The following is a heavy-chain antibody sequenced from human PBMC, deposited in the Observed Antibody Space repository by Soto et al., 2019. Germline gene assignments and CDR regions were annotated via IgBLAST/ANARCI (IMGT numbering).Heavy chain of an antibody. CDR1: GGTFSSYA. D-gene: IGHD1-26*01. J-gene: IGHJ5*02. CDR3: ARGLVVGATVEGWFDP. CDR2: IIPIFGTS. Sequence: SVKVSCKASGGTFSSYAITWVRQAPGKGLEWMGGIIPIFGTSNYAQKFQGRVKITADKSTSTAYMELSSLRSEDTAVYYCARGLVVGATVEGWFDPWGQGTLVTVSS. V-gene: IGHV1-69*06.